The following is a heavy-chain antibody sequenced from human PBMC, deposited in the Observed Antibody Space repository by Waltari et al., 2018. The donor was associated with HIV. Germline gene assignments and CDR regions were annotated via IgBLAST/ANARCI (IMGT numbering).Heavy chain of an antibody. CDR1: GGSVSHSDYY. D-gene: IGHD2-8*01. CDR2: IYYTGTT. CDR3: ARRPRMAAFYLYYGMDV. V-gene: IGHV4-39*01. Sequence: QLQLQQSGPGLVKPSEPLSLTCTVSGGSVSHSDYYLALIRQSPGKGLEWIGNIYYTGTTFYTPSLQSRVTMSADLSRNQFSLRLNSVTAADTAIYYCARRPRMAAFYLYYGMDVWGQGTTVTVSS. J-gene: IGHJ6*02.